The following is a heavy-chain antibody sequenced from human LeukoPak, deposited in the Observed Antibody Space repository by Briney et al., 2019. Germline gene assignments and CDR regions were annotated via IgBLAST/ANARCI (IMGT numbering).Heavy chain of an antibody. Sequence: TGGSLRLSCAASGFTFSSYGMSWVRQAPGRGLEWVSAISGSGGSTYYADSVKGRFTISRDNSKNTLYLQMNSLRAEDTAVYYCARKDYGFDYWGQGTLVTVSS. CDR1: GFTFSSYG. D-gene: IGHD4-17*01. CDR2: ISGSGGST. CDR3: ARKDYGFDY. J-gene: IGHJ4*02. V-gene: IGHV3-23*01.